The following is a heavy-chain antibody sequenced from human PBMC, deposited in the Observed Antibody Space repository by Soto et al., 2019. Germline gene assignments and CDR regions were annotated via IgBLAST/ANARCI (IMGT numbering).Heavy chain of an antibody. CDR2: ISGSGGST. Sequence: EVQLLESGGGLVQPGGSLRLSCAASGFTFSSYAMSWVRQAPGKGLEWVSAISGSGGSTYYADSVKGRFTISRDNSKNTLYLQMNSLRAEDTAVYYCAKGALEGFSPHYGMDVWGQGTTVTVSS. D-gene: IGHD3-3*01. CDR1: GFTFSSYA. V-gene: IGHV3-23*01. CDR3: AKGALEGFSPHYGMDV. J-gene: IGHJ6*02.